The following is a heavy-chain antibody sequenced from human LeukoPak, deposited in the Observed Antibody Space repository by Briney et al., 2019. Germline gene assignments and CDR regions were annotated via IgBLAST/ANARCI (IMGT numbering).Heavy chain of an antibody. CDR1: GGSISSGDYY. J-gene: IGHJ6*03. V-gene: IGHV4-30-4*08. CDR2: IYYSGST. CDR3: ARANYYGSGSYYSAFYMDV. Sequence: SETLSLTCTVSGGSISSGDYYWSWIRRPPGKGLEWIGYIYYSGSTYYNPSLKSRVTISVDTSKNQFSLKLSSVTAADTAVYYCARANYYGSGSYYSAFYMDVWGKGTTVTVSS. D-gene: IGHD3-10*01.